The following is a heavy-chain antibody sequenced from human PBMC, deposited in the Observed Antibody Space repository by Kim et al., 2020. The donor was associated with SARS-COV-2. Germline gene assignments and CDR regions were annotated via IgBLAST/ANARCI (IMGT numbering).Heavy chain of an antibody. V-gene: IGHV5-51*01. CDR2: IYPGDSDT. J-gene: IGHJ5*02. CDR3: ARWVLAAADFWFAP. Sequence: GESLKISCKGSGYSFNSYWIGWVRQMPGKGLEWMGIIYPGDSDTRLCPSFQGQVTLSAEKSISTAYLQWSSLKASDTAMYYCARWVLAAADFWFAPCGQGTQGTDAS. D-gene: IGHD6-13*01. CDR1: GYSFNSYW.